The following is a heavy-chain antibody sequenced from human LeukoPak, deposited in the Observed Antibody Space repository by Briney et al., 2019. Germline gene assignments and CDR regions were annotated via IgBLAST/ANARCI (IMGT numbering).Heavy chain of an antibody. Sequence: SETLSLICSVSGGSISSHYWSWIRQPPGKGLEWIGYIYYSGSTNYNPSLKSRVTISVDTSKNQFSLKLSSVTAVDTAIYYCARVFRYSYGYGPYWYFDLWGRGTLVTVSS. D-gene: IGHD5-18*01. J-gene: IGHJ2*01. CDR3: ARVFRYSYGYGPYWYFDL. CDR2: IYYSGST. V-gene: IGHV4-59*11. CDR1: GGSISSHY.